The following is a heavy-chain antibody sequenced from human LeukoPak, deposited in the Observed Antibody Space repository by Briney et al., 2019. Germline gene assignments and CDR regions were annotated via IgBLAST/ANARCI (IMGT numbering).Heavy chain of an antibody. J-gene: IGHJ5*02. CDR2: MHYSGST. CDR1: GGSISSYY. Sequence: SETLSLTCTVSGGSISSYYWSWIRQSPRKGLEWIGNMHYSGSTNYNPSLKSRVRLSVDTSKNQFSLELSSVTAADTAVYYCARTMITFGGVIVIPGSSWFDPWGQGTLVTVSS. D-gene: IGHD3-16*02. CDR3: ARTMITFGGVIVIPGSSWFDP. V-gene: IGHV4-59*01.